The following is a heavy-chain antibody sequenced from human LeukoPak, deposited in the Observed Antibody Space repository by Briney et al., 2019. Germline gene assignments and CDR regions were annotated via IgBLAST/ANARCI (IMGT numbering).Heavy chain of an antibody. J-gene: IGHJ4*02. CDR2: IRGSGVST. V-gene: IGHV3-23*01. Sequence: PGGSLRLSCAASGFSFTTYDMNWLMSWVRQAPGKGLEWVSTIRGSGVSTYYTDSVKGRFTISRDNSKNTLYLQMNSLGAEDTAVYYCAKIKSRLGATTNDVDYWGQGTLVTVSS. CDR1: GFSFTTYD. CDR3: AKIKSRLGATTNDVDY. D-gene: IGHD1-26*01.